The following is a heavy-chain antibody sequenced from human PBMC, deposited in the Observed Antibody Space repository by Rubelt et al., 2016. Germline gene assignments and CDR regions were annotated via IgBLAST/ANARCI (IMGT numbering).Heavy chain of an antibody. J-gene: IGHJ4*02. CDR2: VYYSGST. V-gene: IGHV4-39*01. CDR3: AKPNYSNYCFDS. CDR1: GGSISGSSYY. D-gene: IGHD4-11*01. Sequence: QVQLQESGPGLVKPSETLSLTCTVSGGSISGSSYYWGWIRQPPGKGLEWIGNVYYSGSTYYNPSLKSRVTISVDTSKNQFSLKLSSGAAADTAVYFCAKPNYSNYCFDSWGQGTLVTVSS.